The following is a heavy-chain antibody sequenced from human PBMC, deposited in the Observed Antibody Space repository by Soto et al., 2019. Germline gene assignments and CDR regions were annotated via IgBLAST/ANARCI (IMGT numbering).Heavy chain of an antibody. V-gene: IGHV3-23*01. CDR2: ISGSGGST. CDR3: ARAKPYYDLWSGRGHFDY. CDR1: GFTFSSYA. Sequence: GGSLRLSCAASGFTFSSYAMSWVRQAPGKGLEWVSAISGSGGSTYYADSVKGRFTISRDNSKNTLYLQMNSLRAEDTAVYYCARAKPYYDLWSGRGHFDYWGQGTLVTVSS. J-gene: IGHJ4*02. D-gene: IGHD3-3*01.